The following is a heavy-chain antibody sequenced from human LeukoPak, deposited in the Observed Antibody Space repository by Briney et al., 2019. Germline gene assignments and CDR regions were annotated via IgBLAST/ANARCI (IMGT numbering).Heavy chain of an antibody. J-gene: IGHJ4*02. D-gene: IGHD6-6*01. CDR3: ARCKGGIAARRAPFDY. CDR1: GGSFSGYY. CDR2: INHSGST. V-gene: IGHV4-34*01. Sequence: KPSETLSLTCAVYGGSFSGYYWSWIRQPPGKGLEWIGEINHSGSTNYNPSLKSRVTISVDTSKNQFSLKLSSVTAADTAVYYCARCKGGIAARRAPFDYWGQGTLVTVSS.